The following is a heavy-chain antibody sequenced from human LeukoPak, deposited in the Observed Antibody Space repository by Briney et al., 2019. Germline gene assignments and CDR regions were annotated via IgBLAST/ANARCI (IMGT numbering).Heavy chain of an antibody. CDR2: IYYSGRT. J-gene: IGHJ3*02. D-gene: IGHD4-17*01. Sequence: SETLSLTCTVSGGSVSSGSYYWSWIQQPPGKGLEWIGYIYYSGRTNYDPSLKSRVTISVDTSKMQFSLKLTSVTAADTAVYYCARCNDDSGAFDKWGQGTMVTVFS. CDR3: ARCNDDSGAFDK. CDR1: GGSVSSGSYY. V-gene: IGHV4-61*01.